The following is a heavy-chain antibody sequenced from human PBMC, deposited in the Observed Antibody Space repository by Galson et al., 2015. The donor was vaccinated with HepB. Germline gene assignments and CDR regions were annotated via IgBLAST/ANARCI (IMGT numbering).Heavy chain of an antibody. Sequence: SLRLSCAASGFTFSSYAMSWVRQAPGKGLEWVSAISGSGGSTYYADSVKGRFTISRDNSKNTLYLQMNSLRAEDTAVYYCAKDGSSGWYPTWFDPWGQGTLVTVSS. D-gene: IGHD6-19*01. V-gene: IGHV3-23*01. J-gene: IGHJ5*02. CDR3: AKDGSSGWYPTWFDP. CDR2: ISGSGGST. CDR1: GFTFSSYA.